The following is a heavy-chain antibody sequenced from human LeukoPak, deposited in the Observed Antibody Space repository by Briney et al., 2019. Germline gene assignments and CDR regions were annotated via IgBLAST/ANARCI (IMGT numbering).Heavy chain of an antibody. J-gene: IGHJ4*02. Sequence: PSETLSLTCTVSGDSISSSTYFWGWIRQPPGKGLEWIGSIYYSGSTYYNPSLKNRITISVDTSNNQFSLELSSVTAADTALYYCARVDRAWGAAAGDVGFNYWGQGTLVTVSS. CDR2: IYYSGST. CDR1: GDSISSSTYF. V-gene: IGHV4-39*01. CDR3: ARVDRAWGAAAGDVGFNY. D-gene: IGHD6-13*01.